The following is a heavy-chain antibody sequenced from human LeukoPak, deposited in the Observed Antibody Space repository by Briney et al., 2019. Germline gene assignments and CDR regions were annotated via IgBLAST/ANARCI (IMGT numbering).Heavy chain of an antibody. CDR1: GGSISSHY. J-gene: IGHJ5*02. V-gene: IGHV4-59*11. D-gene: IGHD5-24*01. CDR3: ARDQGGYNQNWFDP. CDR2: IYYSGST. Sequence: SETLSLTCTVSGGSISSHYWSWIRQPPGKGLEWIGYIYYSGSTNYNPSLKSRVTISVDTSKNQFSLKLSSVTAADTAVYYCARDQGGYNQNWFDPWGQGTLVTVSS.